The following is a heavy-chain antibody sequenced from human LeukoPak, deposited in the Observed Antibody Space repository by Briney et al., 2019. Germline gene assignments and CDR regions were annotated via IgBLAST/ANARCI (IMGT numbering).Heavy chain of an antibody. V-gene: IGHV3-23*01. CDR2: IIGGGVTT. CDR1: GFTFSSYA. D-gene: IGHD1-26*01. J-gene: IGHJ4*02. CDR3: AKGGKWDVTPFDY. Sequence: GGSLRLSCAGSGFTFSSYAMSWARQAPGKGLEWVSTIIGGGVTTYYADSVKGRFTISRDNSKNTLYLQVNSLRAEDTAVYYCAKGGKWDVTPFDYWGQGTLVTVSS.